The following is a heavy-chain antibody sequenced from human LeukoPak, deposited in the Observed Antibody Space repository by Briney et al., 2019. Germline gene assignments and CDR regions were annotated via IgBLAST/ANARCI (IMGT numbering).Heavy chain of an antibody. CDR1: FTGYY. V-gene: IGHV4-34*01. Sequence: FTGYYIHWVRQAPGRGLQWIGEINESGATNCDPSLKSRVTMSIDTSKSQFSLSLRSVTAADTAVYFCARYVPVKTGPTRASFDYWGQGILVSVSS. CDR3: ARYVPVKTGPTRASFDY. J-gene: IGHJ4*02. D-gene: IGHD1-1*01. CDR2: INESGAT.